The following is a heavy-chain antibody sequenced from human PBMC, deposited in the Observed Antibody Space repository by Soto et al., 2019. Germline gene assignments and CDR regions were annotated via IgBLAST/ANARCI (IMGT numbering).Heavy chain of an antibody. V-gene: IGHV3-15*01. Sequence: RGSLRLSCAPSGFTFSNAWMSWVRQAPGKGLEWVRRIKSKTDGGTTDYAAPVKGRFTISRDDSKNTLYLQMNSLKTEDTAVYYCTTARSGQSFDPWGQGTLVTVPQ. CDR2: IKSKTDGGTT. CDR1: GFTFSNAW. J-gene: IGHJ5*02. CDR3: TTARSGQSFDP. D-gene: IGHD3-3*01.